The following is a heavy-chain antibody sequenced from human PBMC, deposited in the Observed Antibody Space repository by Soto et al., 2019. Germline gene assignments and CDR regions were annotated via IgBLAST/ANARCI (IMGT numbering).Heavy chain of an antibody. CDR1: GFTFRSFT. J-gene: IGHJ5*02. CDR3: TRDASRDSSARGWFDP. V-gene: IGHV3-21*01. CDR2: MSSNSAYI. D-gene: IGHD6-13*01. Sequence: LRLSCAASGFTFRSFTKNWVPQAPGKGLEWVSTMSSNSAYIYYTDALRGRFTISRDNAKNSLHLQMNSLRAEDTAAYYCTRDASRDSSARGWFDPWGPGTLVTVSS.